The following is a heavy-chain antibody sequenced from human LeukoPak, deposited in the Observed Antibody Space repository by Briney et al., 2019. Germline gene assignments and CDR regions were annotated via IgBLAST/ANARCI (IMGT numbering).Heavy chain of an antibody. J-gene: IGHJ5*02. CDR2: INSDGSST. Sequence: SGGSLRLSCAASGFTFSSYWMHWARQAPGKGLVWVSRINSDGSSTSYADSVKGRFTISRDNAKNTLYLQMNSLRAEDTAVYYCARKRIAAATNWFDPWGQGTLVTVSS. CDR3: ARKRIAAATNWFDP. CDR1: GFTFSSYW. V-gene: IGHV3-74*01. D-gene: IGHD6-13*01.